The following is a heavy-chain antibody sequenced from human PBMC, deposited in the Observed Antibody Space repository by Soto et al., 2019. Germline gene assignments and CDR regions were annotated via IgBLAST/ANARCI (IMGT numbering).Heavy chain of an antibody. CDR1: GGSISSGGYS. Sequence: TLSLTCAVSGGSISSGGYSWSWIRQPPGKGLEWIGSRYLGGNTYYNPSLKSRLSISADMSANQFSLNLNSVTAADTAVYFCVYMPAYWGQGILVTVSS. CDR3: VYMPAY. CDR2: RYLGGNT. D-gene: IGHD2-2*01. V-gene: IGHV4-30-2*03. J-gene: IGHJ4*02.